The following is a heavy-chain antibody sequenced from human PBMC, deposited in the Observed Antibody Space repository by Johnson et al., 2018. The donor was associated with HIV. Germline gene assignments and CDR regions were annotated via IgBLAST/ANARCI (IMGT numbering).Heavy chain of an antibody. D-gene: IGHD1-26*01. CDR3: ARVGPRSRDAFDI. J-gene: IGHJ3*02. CDR2: IKSKTDGGTT. V-gene: IGHV3-15*01. Sequence: VQLVESGGGLVKPGGSLRLSCAASGFTFSNAWMNWVRQAPGKGLEWVGRIKSKTDGGTTDYAAPVKGRFTISRDNSKNTLYLQMGSLRAEDMSVYYCARVGPRSRDAFDIWGQGTMVTVSS. CDR1: GFTFSNAW.